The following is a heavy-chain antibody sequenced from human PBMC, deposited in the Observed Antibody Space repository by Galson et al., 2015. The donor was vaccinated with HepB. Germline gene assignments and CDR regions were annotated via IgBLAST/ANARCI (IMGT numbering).Heavy chain of an antibody. CDR3: AKHSSSPFDP. V-gene: IGHV3-23*01. CDR2: ISGSGGST. Sequence: SLRLSCAASGLTFSSYAMSWVRQAPGKGLEWVSAISGSGGSTYYADSVKGRFTISRDNSKNTPYLQMNSLRAEDTAVYYCAKHSSSPFDPWGQGTLVTVSS. CDR1: GLTFSSYA. J-gene: IGHJ5*02. D-gene: IGHD6-13*01.